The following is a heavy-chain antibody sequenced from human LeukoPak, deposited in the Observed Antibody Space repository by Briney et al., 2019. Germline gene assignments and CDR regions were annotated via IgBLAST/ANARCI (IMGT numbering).Heavy chain of an antibody. CDR3: AGHPIRLGPFDH. CDR1: GGSISSYY. D-gene: IGHD6-19*01. V-gene: IGHV4-59*08. CDR2: IYYSGST. J-gene: IGHJ4*02. Sequence: SETLSLTCTVFGGSISSYYWSWIRQPPGKGLEWIGYIYYSGSTNYNPSLKSRVTISVDTSKNQFSLKLSSVTAADTAVYYCAGHPIRLGPFDHWGQGTLVTVSS.